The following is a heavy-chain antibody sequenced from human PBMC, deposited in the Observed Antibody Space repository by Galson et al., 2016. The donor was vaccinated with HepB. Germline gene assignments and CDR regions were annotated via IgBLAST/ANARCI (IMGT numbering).Heavy chain of an antibody. J-gene: IGHJ4*02. Sequence: SLRLSCAASGFVFSNFGLSWVRQAPGKGLEWVASISTRRTTYYSDSVQGRFTISRDSSNNTLYLQMNGLRAEDTAVYYCAKERLVRRIFDHWGQGTLRTVAS. CDR3: AKERLVRRIFDH. CDR2: ISTRRTT. D-gene: IGHD1-1*01. V-gene: IGHV3-23*01. CDR1: GFVFSNFG.